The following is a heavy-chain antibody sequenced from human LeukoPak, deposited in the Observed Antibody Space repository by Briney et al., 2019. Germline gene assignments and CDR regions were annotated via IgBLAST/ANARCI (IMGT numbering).Heavy chain of an antibody. Sequence: SETLSLTCTVYGGSFSGYYWSWIRQPPGKGLEWIGEINHSGSTNYNPSLKSRATISVDTSKNQFSLKLSSVTAADTAVYYCARGQVWSPRNWGQGTLVTVSS. CDR2: INHSGST. J-gene: IGHJ4*02. CDR1: GGSFSGYY. D-gene: IGHD2-8*02. CDR3: ARGQVWSPRN. V-gene: IGHV4-34*01.